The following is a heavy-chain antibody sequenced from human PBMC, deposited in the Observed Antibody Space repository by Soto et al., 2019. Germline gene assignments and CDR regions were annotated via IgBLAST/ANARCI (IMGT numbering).Heavy chain of an antibody. D-gene: IGHD6-6*01. CDR3: AKGPQVSSIAARRPGGPTLGRRFDP. CDR2: ISGSGGST. V-gene: IGHV3-23*01. J-gene: IGHJ5*02. CDR1: GFTFSTYA. Sequence: EVQLLESGGGLVQPGGSLRLSCAASGFTFSTYAMSWVRRAPGKGLEWVSAISGSGGSTYYADSVKGRFTISRDNSKNTLYLQMNSLRAEDTAVYYCAKGPQVSSIAARRPGGPTLGRRFDPWGQGTLVTVSS.